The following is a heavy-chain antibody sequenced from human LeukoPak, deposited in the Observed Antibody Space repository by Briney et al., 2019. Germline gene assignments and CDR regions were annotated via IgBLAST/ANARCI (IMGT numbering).Heavy chain of an antibody. D-gene: IGHD2-2*01. CDR1: GFTFSSYE. CDR3: ARAESSYAYYYYYMDV. J-gene: IGHJ6*03. V-gene: IGHV3-48*03. Sequence: PGGSLRLSCAASGFTFSSYEMNWVRQAPGKGLEWVSYISSSGSTIYYADSVKGRFTISRDNAKNSLYLQMNSLRAEDTAVYYCARAESSYAYYYYYMDVWGKGTTVTISS. CDR2: ISSSGSTI.